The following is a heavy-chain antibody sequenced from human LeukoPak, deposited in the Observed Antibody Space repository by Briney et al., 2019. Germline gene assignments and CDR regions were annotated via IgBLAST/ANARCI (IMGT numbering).Heavy chain of an antibody. D-gene: IGHD2-2*01. Sequence: ASVKVSCKASGYTFTSYGISWVRQAPGQGLEWMGWISAYNGNTNYAQKLQGRVTMTTDTSTSTAYMELRGLRSDDTAVYYCARDRVVVVPAAHYYYYYYMDVWGKGTTVTVSS. CDR2: ISAYNGNT. CDR3: ARDRVVVVPAAHYYYYYYMDV. J-gene: IGHJ6*03. V-gene: IGHV1-18*01. CDR1: GYTFTSYG.